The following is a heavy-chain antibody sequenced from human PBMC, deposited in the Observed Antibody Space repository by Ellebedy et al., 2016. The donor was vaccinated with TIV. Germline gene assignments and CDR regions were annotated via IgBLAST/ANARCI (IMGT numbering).Heavy chain of an antibody. D-gene: IGHD2-21*02. Sequence: GESLKISCAAWGFSFSNFWMSWVRQAPGKGLEWVAFIWYDGGNKYYADSVKGRFTISRDNSKNTLYLQMNNIGAEDTGVYYCARDRHVDRGDCLDYWGQGTLVTASS. V-gene: IGHV3-33*08. CDR3: ARDRHVDRGDCLDY. CDR2: IWYDGGNK. J-gene: IGHJ4*02. CDR1: GFSFSNFW.